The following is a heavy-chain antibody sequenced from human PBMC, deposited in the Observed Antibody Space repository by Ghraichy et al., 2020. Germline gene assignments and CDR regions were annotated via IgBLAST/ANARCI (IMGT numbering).Heavy chain of an antibody. J-gene: IGHJ3*02. CDR2: ILYDGSNK. V-gene: IGHV3-30*18. CDR1: GFAFRTYG. CDR3: AKGRGPYCSSTTCYLDGFDI. Sequence: GESLNISCAASGFAFRTYGMHWVRLAPGNGLEWVALILYDGSNKYYVDSVKGRFTISRDNSKNTLFLQMDSLRAEDTAVYYCAKGRGPYCSSTTCYLDGFDIWGQGTMVTVSS. D-gene: IGHD2-2*01.